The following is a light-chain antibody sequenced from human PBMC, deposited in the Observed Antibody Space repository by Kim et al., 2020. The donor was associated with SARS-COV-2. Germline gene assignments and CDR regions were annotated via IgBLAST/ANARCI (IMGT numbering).Light chain of an antibody. Sequence: GQSITISCTGTSSDVGSYNLVSWYQQHPGKAPKLMIYEVSKLPSGVSNRFSGSKSGNTASLTISGLQAEDEADYYCCSYAGSSTWVFGGGTKVTVL. V-gene: IGLV2-23*02. CDR2: EVS. CDR3: CSYAGSSTWV. CDR1: SSDVGSYNL. J-gene: IGLJ3*02.